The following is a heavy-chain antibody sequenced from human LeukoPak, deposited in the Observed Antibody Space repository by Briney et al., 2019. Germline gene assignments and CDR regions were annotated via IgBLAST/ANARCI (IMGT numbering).Heavy chain of an antibody. CDR1: GYTFTSYD. CDR2: MNPNSGNT. J-gene: IGHJ5*02. V-gene: IGHV1-8*01. D-gene: IGHD3-10*01. CDR3: ARAYYGSGSYYNGDWFDP. Sequence: GASVKVSCKASGYTFTSYDINWVRQATGQGLEWMGWMNPNSGNTGYAQKFQGRVTMTGNTSISTAYMELSSLRSEDTAVYYCARAYYGSGSYYNGDWFDPWGQGTLVTVSS.